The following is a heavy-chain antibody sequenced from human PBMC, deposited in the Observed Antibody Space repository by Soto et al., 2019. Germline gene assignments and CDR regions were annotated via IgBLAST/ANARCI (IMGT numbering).Heavy chain of an antibody. CDR1: GLPFYNYA. D-gene: IGHD2-2*01. J-gene: IGHJ4*02. Sequence: GSLRLSCAASGLPFYNYAMGWVRQAPGKGLEWVSAITGSGSDTYYVDSVKGRFTISRDNSENTLYLQMNSLRAEDTAIYYCAKLGSSSWSPHYYFDYWGQGTLVTVSS. V-gene: IGHV3-23*01. CDR2: ITGSGSDT. CDR3: AKLGSSSWSPHYYFDY.